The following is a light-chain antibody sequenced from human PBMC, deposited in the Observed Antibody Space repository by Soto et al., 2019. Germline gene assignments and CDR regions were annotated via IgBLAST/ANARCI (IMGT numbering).Light chain of an antibody. CDR1: QSIMNNY. V-gene: IGKV3-20*01. CDR3: QQYGSSPIT. Sequence: EIVLTQSPGTLPLSPGERVTLSCRASQSIMNNYLAWYQQKPGQAPRLLIYGASSRVTGIPDRFSGSWFGTDFTLTISRLEPEDFAVYHCQQYGSSPITFVQGTRLEIK. J-gene: IGKJ5*01. CDR2: GAS.